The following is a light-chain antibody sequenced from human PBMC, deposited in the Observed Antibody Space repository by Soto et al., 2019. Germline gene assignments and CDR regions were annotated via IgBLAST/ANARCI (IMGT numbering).Light chain of an antibody. CDR3: CSYAGSSTWV. CDR1: RSDVGSYNL. J-gene: IGLJ3*02. V-gene: IGLV2-23*02. Sequence: QSALTQPASVSGSPGQSITISCTGTRSDVGSYNLVSWYQQHPGKAPKLMIFEVTKRPSGVSNRFSGSKSGYTASLTISGLQADDEADYYCCSYAGSSTWVFGGGTKVTVL. CDR2: EVT.